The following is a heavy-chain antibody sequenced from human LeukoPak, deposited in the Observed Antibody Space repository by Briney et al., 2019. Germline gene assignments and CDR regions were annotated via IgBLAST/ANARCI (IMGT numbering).Heavy chain of an antibody. CDR1: CGSISSGSYH. V-gene: IGHV4-61*02. CDR3: ARAYPSSSRYMGTPYYYYYYTDV. CDR2: IYTRGST. J-gene: IGHJ6*03. Sequence: SQTLSLTCTVSCGSISSGSYHWSWIRQPAGKGLEWIGRIYTRGSTNYTPSLKTRVTISVDTSKNQFSLKLSSVTAADTAVYYCARAYPSSSRYMGTPYYYYYYTDVWGKGTTVTVSS. D-gene: IGHD6-13*01.